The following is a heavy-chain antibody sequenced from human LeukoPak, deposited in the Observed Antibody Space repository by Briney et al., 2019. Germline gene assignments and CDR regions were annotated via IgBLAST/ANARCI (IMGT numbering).Heavy chain of an antibody. D-gene: IGHD5-24*01. J-gene: IGHJ4*02. CDR2: IWYDGSNK. CDR1: GFTFSSYG. V-gene: IGHV3-33*01. CDR3: ARDRRDGYNAFDY. Sequence: GRSLRLSCAASGFTFSSYGMHWVRQAPGEGLEWVAVIWYDGSNKYYADSVKGRFTISRDNSKNTLYLQMNSLRAEDTAVYYWARDRRDGYNAFDYWGQGTLVTVSS.